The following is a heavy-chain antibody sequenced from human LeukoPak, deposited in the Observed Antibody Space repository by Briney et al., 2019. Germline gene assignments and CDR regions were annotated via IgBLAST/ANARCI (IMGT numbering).Heavy chain of an antibody. CDR2: IYPSDFQS. Sequence: GESLKIPCQASGYTFISYWIGWAGQMPGKGLEWMGIIYPSDFQSSSRPSFQGQVTISADKSINTAYLQWSSLKASDTAIYYCVRVNYGSGPYDALDIWGQGTMVTVTS. CDR3: VRVNYGSGPYDALDI. J-gene: IGHJ3*02. D-gene: IGHD3-10*01. CDR1: GYTFISYW. V-gene: IGHV5-51*01.